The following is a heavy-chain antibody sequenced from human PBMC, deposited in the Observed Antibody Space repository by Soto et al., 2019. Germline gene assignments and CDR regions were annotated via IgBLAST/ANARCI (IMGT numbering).Heavy chain of an antibody. CDR2: IISSGGNT. J-gene: IGHJ1*01. CDR1: GFTFSSYA. D-gene: IGHD2-15*01. Sequence: GGSLRLSCAASGFTFSSYAMSWVRQAPGKGLEWVSGIISSGGNTYYADSVKGRFTISRDNAKNSLYLQMNSLRAEDTAVYYCARDEVVVYPEYFQHWGQGTLVTVSS. V-gene: IGHV3-23*01. CDR3: ARDEVVVYPEYFQH.